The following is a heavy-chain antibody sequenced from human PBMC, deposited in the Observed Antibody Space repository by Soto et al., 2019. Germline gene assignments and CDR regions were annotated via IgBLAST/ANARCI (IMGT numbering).Heavy chain of an antibody. J-gene: IGHJ3*02. CDR1: GFTFSSYA. CDR3: AKDEGERMTIFGPRGGAFDN. D-gene: IGHD3-3*01. V-gene: IGHV3-23*01. CDR2: FSGSGDNT. Sequence: EVQLLESGGGLVQPGGSLRLSCAASGFTFSSYAMSWVRQAPGKGLEWVSGFSGSGDNTYYADSVKGRFTISRDNSKNTLYLQMNSLRAEDTAGYFCAKDEGERMTIFGPRGGAFDNWGQGTMVTVSS.